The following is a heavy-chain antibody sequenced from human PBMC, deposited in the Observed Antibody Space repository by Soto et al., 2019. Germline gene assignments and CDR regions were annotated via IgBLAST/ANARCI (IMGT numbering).Heavy chain of an antibody. D-gene: IGHD2-15*01. CDR1: GDTLSNYA. J-gene: IGHJ4*02. CDR2: IIPIFGTT. Sequence: QVHLLQSGSEVKKPGSSVKVSCRASGDTLSNYAFSWVRQAPGQGREWMGGIIPIFGTTSYAQKLQGRVILTADESTTTVYMELMSLRSADTALYFCALGLRGYHIDSWGQGTQVTVSS. CDR3: ALGLRGYHIDS. V-gene: IGHV1-69*01.